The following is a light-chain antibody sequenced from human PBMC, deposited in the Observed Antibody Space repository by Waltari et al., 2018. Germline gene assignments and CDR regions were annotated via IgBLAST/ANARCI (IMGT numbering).Light chain of an antibody. J-gene: IGLJ1*01. CDR1: SNTVGNQG. CDR2: RNN. V-gene: IGLV10-54*04. CDR3: SAWDSNLREYV. Sequence: QAGLTQPPSVSKGLRQTATLTCTGNSNTVGNQGAAWLQQHQGQPPRLLSYRNNNRPSGISERFSASRSGNTASLTITGLQPEDEADYYCSAWDSNLREYVFGTGTKVTVL.